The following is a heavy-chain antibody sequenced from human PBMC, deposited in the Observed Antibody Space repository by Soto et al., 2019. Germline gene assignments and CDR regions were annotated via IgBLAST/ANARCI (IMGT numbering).Heavy chain of an antibody. CDR2: IIPGNGNT. V-gene: IGHV1-3*01. D-gene: IGHD1-1*01. CDR1: GYSFTSQA. Sequence: QVLLVQSGAEVKKPGASVKVSCKASGYSFTSQAIHWVRQAPGQRLEWMAYIIPGNGNTRYSQKFQGRVTITRDTSASTASMDLSSLTSEDTAVYYCARGQFQVLKNTGTSWFDPWGQGTLVTVSS. CDR3: ARGQFQVLKNTGTSWFDP. J-gene: IGHJ5*02.